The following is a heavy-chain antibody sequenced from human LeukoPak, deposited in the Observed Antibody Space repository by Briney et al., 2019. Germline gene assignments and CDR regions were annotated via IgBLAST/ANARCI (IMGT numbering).Heavy chain of an antibody. J-gene: IGHJ4*02. D-gene: IGHD5-18*01. Sequence: SETLSLTCIVSGYSISSGYYWGWIRPPPGKGLEWIGSIYHSGSTYYNPSLKSRVTISVDTSKNQFSLKLSSVTAADTAVYYCARDLAMVTDYWGQGTLVTVSS. CDR1: GYSISSGYY. V-gene: IGHV4-38-2*02. CDR2: IYHSGST. CDR3: ARDLAMVTDY.